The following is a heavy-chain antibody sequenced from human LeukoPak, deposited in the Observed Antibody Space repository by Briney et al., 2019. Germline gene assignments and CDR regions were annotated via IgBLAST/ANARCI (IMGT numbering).Heavy chain of an antibody. J-gene: IGHJ4*02. CDR3: ARGDYYDSSGYQSPSFDY. CDR2: INHSGGT. CDR1: GGSFSSYY. V-gene: IGHV4-34*01. Sequence: SETLSLTCAVYGGSFSSYYWSWIRQPPGKGLEWIGEINHSGGTNYNPSLKSRVTISVDTSKNQFSLKLSSVTAADTAVYYCARGDYYDSSGYQSPSFDYWGQGTLVTVSS. D-gene: IGHD3-22*01.